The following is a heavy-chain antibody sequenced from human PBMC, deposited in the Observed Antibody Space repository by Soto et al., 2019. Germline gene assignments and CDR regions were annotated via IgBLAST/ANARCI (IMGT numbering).Heavy chain of an antibody. J-gene: IGHJ4*02. CDR3: ATGSGWYSPDY. V-gene: IGHV3-74*01. CDR1: GFTFSRNW. CDR2: IDNDGSSR. D-gene: IGHD6-19*01. Sequence: EVELVESGGGLVQPGGSLRLSCAASGFTFSRNWMHWVRQGPGKGLVWVSRIDNDGSSRDYADSVKGRFTISRDNAKNTLYLEMSSLRAEDTAVYYCATGSGWYSPDYWGQGTPVTVSS.